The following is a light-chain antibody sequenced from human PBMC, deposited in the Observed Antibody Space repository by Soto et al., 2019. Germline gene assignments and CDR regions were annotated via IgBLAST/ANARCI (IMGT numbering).Light chain of an antibody. Sequence: QSALTQPASVSGSPGQSITISCTGTSSDVGNYNLVSWYQQYPGKAPKLMIYEGGKRPSGISFRFSGSKSGNTASLTISGLQAEDEADYYCSSYTSKSSLIFGGGTKLTVL. CDR3: SSYTSKSSLI. CDR2: EGG. J-gene: IGLJ2*01. CDR1: SSDVGNYNL. V-gene: IGLV2-14*02.